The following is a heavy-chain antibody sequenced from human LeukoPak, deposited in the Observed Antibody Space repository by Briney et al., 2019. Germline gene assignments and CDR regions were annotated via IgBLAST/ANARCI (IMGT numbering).Heavy chain of an antibody. CDR1: GGTFSSYA. J-gene: IGHJ2*01. V-gene: IGHV1-69*04. D-gene: IGHD3-10*01. CDR3: ARDQTISGGGSGGGFDL. Sequence: ASVKVSCKASGGTFSSYAISWVRQAPGQGLEWMGRIIPILGIANYAQKFQGRVTITADKSTSTAYMELSSLRSEDTAVYYCARDQTISGGGSGGGFDLWGRGTLVTVSS. CDR2: IIPILGIA.